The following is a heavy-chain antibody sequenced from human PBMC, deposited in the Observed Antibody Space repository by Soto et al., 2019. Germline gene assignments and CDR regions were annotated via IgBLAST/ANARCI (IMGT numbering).Heavy chain of an antibody. CDR3: ARAGFLLSNYGMDV. D-gene: IGHD6-19*01. Sequence: QVQLVQSGAEVKKPGSSVKVSCTASGGAFSSYAINWVRQAPGQGLEWMGGIIPFFGTTNYAQKFQGSVTITADESTNTAYMELASLTSDGTALYYCARAGFLLSNYGMDVWGQGTTVTVSS. CDR1: GGAFSSYA. J-gene: IGHJ6*02. CDR2: IIPFFGTT. V-gene: IGHV1-69*01.